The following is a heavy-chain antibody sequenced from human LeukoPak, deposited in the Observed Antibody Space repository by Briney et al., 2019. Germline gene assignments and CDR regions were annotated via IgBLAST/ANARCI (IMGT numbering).Heavy chain of an antibody. Sequence: GGSLRLSCAASGFTFSIYSMNWVRQAPGKGLEWVSYISSSSSTIYYADSVRGRFTISRDNAKNSLYLQMNSLRGEDTAVYYCGRKTGGSLDIWGQGTMVTVSS. CDR1: GFTFSIYS. V-gene: IGHV3-48*01. CDR2: ISSSSSTI. J-gene: IGHJ3*02. CDR3: GRKTGGSLDI. D-gene: IGHD7-27*01.